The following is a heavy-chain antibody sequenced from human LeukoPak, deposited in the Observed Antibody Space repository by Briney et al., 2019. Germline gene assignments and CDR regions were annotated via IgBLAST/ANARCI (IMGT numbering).Heavy chain of an antibody. V-gene: IGHV3-33*01. J-gene: IGHJ4*02. D-gene: IGHD3-10*01. CDR2: IWYDGSKK. CDR3: ARDVIADSSGGSFDF. Sequence: LAGGSLRLSCAASGFSFDTHGMHWVRQAPGKGLEWVAVIWYDGSKKYYADSVKGRFTISRDNSKKSLFLQMNSLRAEDTALYYCARDVIADSSGGSFDFWGQGTLVTVSS. CDR1: GFSFDTHG.